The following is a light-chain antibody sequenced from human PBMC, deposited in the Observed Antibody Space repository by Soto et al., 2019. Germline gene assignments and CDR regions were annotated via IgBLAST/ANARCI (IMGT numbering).Light chain of an antibody. V-gene: IGKV1-39*01. Sequence: DIQMTQSPSSLSASVGDRVTITGRESQSIRSYLNWYQQKQGKAPKIXIYAASSLQSGVPSRFSGSGAGTDFTRTISSLQPEDFATDYCQQSYSTTPAFGQGTKVDIK. CDR2: AAS. J-gene: IGKJ1*01. CDR3: QQSYSTTPA. CDR1: QSIRSY.